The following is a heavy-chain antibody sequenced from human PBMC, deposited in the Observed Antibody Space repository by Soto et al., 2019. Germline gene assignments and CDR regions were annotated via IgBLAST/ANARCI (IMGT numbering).Heavy chain of an antibody. CDR3: ARLAGDYYYYGMDV. D-gene: IGHD3-10*01. CDR1: GGTFSSYT. J-gene: IGHJ6*02. V-gene: IGHV1-69*02. CDR2: IIPILGIA. Sequence: QVQLVQSGAEVKKPGSSVKVSCKASGGTFSSYTISWVRQAPGQGLEWMGRIIPILGIANYAQKFQGRVTITAHKSTSTAYMELSSLRSDDTAVYYCARLAGDYYYYGMDVWGQGTTVTVSS.